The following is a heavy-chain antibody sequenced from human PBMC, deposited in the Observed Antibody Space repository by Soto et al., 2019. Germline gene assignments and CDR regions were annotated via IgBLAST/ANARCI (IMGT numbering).Heavy chain of an antibody. J-gene: IGHJ6*03. Sequence: GGSLRLSCAASGFTFDDYGMSWVRQAPGKGLEWVSGINWNGGSTGYADSVKGRFTISRDNAKNSLYLQMNSLRAEGTALYHWARMAGSYHRGHYYMDVWGKETTVTVSS. D-gene: IGHD3-10*01. CDR3: ARMAGSYHRGHYYMDV. CDR1: GFTFDDYG. CDR2: INWNGGST. V-gene: IGHV3-20*01.